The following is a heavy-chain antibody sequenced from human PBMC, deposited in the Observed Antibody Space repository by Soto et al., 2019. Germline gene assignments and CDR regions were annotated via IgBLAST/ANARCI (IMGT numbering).Heavy chain of an antibody. J-gene: IGHJ6*02. V-gene: IGHV1-2*04. CDR3: ARGLTIFGVAINYGMDV. D-gene: IGHD3-3*01. CDR2: IIPHSRGT. Sequence: VSVKVSCKASGGTFSSYAISWVRQAPGQGLEGMGGIIPHSRGTNYAQKFQGWVTMTRDTSTRTADMELSRLRTDDTDVYSCARGLTIFGVAINYGMDVWGQGTTVTVSS. CDR1: GGTFSSYA.